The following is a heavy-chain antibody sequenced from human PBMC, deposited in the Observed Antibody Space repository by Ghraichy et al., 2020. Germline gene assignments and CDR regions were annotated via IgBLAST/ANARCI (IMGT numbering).Heavy chain of an antibody. CDR1: GGSISSYY. CDR2: IYTSGST. D-gene: IGHD3-22*01. V-gene: IGHV4-4*09. Sequence: SETLSLTCTVSGGSISSYYWSWIRQPPGKGLEWIGYIYTSGSTNYNPSLKSRVTISVDTSKNQFSLKLSSVTAADTAVYYCARGATYYYDSSGYYYSDWYFDLWGRGTLVTVSS. CDR3: ARGATYYYDSSGYYYSDWYFDL. J-gene: IGHJ2*01.